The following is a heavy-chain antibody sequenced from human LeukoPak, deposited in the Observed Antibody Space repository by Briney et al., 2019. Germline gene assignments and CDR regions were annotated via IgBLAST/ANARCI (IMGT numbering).Heavy chain of an antibody. Sequence: GGSLRLSCAASGFTVSSNYINWVRQAPGKGLEWVSVIYTGGNTYYAESVRGRFTISRDNSKNTLYLHMNSLRAEDTAVYYCAGVDIYNWYYFDYWGQGTLVTVSS. D-gene: IGHD1-20*01. J-gene: IGHJ4*02. CDR2: IYTGGNT. V-gene: IGHV3-53*01. CDR3: AGVDIYNWYYFDY. CDR1: GFTVSSNY.